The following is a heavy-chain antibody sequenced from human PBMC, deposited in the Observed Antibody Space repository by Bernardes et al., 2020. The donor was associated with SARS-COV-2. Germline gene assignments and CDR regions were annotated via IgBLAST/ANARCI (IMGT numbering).Heavy chain of an antibody. CDR2: INPNSGGT. CDR1: GYTFTGYY. Sequence: ASVKVSCKASGYTFTGYYMHWVRQAPGQGLEWMGWINPNSGGTNYAQKFQGWVTMTRDTSISTAYMELSRLRSDDTAVYYCAREESSGAWGYYGMDVWGQGTTVTVSS. D-gene: IGHD6-19*01. CDR3: AREESSGAWGYYGMDV. J-gene: IGHJ6*02. V-gene: IGHV1-2*04.